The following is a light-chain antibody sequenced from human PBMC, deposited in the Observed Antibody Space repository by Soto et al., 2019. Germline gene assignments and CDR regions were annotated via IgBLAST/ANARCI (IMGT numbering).Light chain of an antibody. Sequence: QSVLTQPASVSGSPGQSITISCTGTSSDIGAYNYVSWYQQHPGKVPKVMIFDVSSRPSGVSNRFSGSKSGNTAPLTISGLQAEDEADYYCSSYTTSRNVVFGGGTKLTVL. J-gene: IGLJ2*01. CDR2: DVS. CDR3: SSYTTSRNVV. V-gene: IGLV2-14*03. CDR1: SSDIGAYNY.